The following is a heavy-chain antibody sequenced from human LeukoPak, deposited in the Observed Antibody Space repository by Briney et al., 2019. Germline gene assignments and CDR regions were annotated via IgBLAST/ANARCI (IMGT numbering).Heavy chain of an antibody. CDR1: GGTFSSYA. D-gene: IGHD3-10*01. J-gene: IGHJ6*03. Sequence: ASVKVSCKASGGTFSSYAISWVRQAPGQGLEWMGIINPSGGSTSYAQKFQGRVTMTRDMSTSTVYMELSSLRSEDTAVYYCASEGFGEPFMDVWGKGTTVTVSS. V-gene: IGHV1-46*01. CDR2: INPSGGST. CDR3: ASEGFGEPFMDV.